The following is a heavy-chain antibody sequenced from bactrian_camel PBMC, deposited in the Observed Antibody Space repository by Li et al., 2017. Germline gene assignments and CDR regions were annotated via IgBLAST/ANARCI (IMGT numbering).Heavy chain of an antibody. Sequence: VQLVESGGGSVQTGGSLRLSCAASGYLYSRYCMGWFRQVPGKEREGVATIYTGGSSTRYADSVKGRFTVSRDDSKNTLYLQMDNLKTKDTAVYYCAADRRSEPLFGLGSPTYWGRGTQVTVS. CDR1: GYLYSRYC. D-gene: IGHD1*01. CDR3: AADRRSEPLFGLGSPTY. CDR2: IYTGGSST. J-gene: IGHJ4*01. V-gene: IGHV3S1*01.